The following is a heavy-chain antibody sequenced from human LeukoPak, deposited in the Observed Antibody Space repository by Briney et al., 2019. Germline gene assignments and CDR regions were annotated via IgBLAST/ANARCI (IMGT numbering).Heavy chain of an antibody. CDR2: ISGNGDST. CDR3: ARGRGSYSLDY. CDR1: GFTFSSYA. Sequence: PGGSLRLSCAASGFTFSSYAMHWVRQAPGKGLEWVSAISGNGDSTYYADSVKGRLTISRDNSKNTLYLQMNSLRAEDTAVYNCARGRGSYSLDYWGQGTLVTVSS. J-gene: IGHJ4*02. V-gene: IGHV3-23*01. D-gene: IGHD3-10*01.